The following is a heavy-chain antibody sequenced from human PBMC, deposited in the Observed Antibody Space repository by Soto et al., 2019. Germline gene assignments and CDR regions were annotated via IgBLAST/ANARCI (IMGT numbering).Heavy chain of an antibody. J-gene: IGHJ4*02. Sequence: SVKVSCKASGGTFSSYAISWVRQAPGQGLEWMGGIIPIFGTANYAQKFQGRVTITAXVXXSXXXMXLXXLRXEGTAVYYCVRDSGAKLGSSWGQGTLVTVSS. D-gene: IGHD6-13*01. CDR3: VRDSGAKLGSS. CDR1: GGTFSSYA. CDR2: IIPIFGTA. V-gene: IGHV1-69*13.